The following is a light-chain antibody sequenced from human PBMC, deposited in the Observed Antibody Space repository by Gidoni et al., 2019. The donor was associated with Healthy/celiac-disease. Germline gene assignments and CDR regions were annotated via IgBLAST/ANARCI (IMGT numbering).Light chain of an antibody. CDR2: KAS. V-gene: IGKV1-5*03. CDR3: QQYNSYST. CDR1: QSISSW. J-gene: IGKJ1*01. Sequence: DIQMTQSPSTLSASVGDRVTITCRASQSISSWLAWYQPKPGKAPKLLIYKASSLESGVPSRFSGSGSGTEFTLTISSLQPDDFATYYCQQYNSYSTFXXXTKVEIK.